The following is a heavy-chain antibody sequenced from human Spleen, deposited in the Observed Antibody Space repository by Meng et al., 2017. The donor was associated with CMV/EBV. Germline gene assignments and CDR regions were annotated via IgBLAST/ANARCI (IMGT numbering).Heavy chain of an antibody. Sequence: GGSLRFSCAASGLTFSTYTMSWVRQTPGKGLEWVSSISMSSSYIYYADSVKGRFTISRDNAKNSLYLQMNSLRAEDTAVYYCARVSQRMGVADYWGQGTLVTVSS. CDR3: ARVSQRMGVADY. CDR1: GLTFSTYT. D-gene: IGHD3-3*01. CDR2: ISMSSSYI. V-gene: IGHV3-21*01. J-gene: IGHJ4*02.